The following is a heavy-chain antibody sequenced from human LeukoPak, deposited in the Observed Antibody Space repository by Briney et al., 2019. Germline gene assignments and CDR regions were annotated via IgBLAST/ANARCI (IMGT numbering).Heavy chain of an antibody. CDR1: GFPFSSFA. D-gene: IGHD1-1*01. CDR2: ISGFGTGT. Sequence: GGSLRLSCAASGFPFSSFAMSWVRQTRGRGLEWVATISGFGTGTYYPDSTRGRFTISRDNVNRTLYLQTNNLRAEDTAVYFCAKTPDLVIEAVGTTFDSWGQGALVTVSS. V-gene: IGHV3-23*01. CDR3: AKTPDLVIEAVGTTFDS. J-gene: IGHJ4*02.